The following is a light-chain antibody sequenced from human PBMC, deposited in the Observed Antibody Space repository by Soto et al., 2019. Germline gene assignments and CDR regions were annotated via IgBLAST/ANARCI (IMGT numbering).Light chain of an antibody. V-gene: IGLV1-40*01. CDR3: QSYDSSLSGFV. J-gene: IGLJ1*01. CDR1: SSNSGAGYD. CDR2: GNS. Sequence: QSVLTQPPSVSGAPGQRVTISCTGSSSNSGAGYDVHWYQQLPGIDPKLLIYGNSNRPSGVPDRFSGSKSGTSASLAITGLQAEDEADYYCQSYDSSLSGFVFGTGTKVTVL.